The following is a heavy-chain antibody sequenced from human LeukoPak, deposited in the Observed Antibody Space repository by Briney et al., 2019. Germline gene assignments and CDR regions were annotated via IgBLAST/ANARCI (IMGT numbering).Heavy chain of an antibody. CDR3: AKDRQPGGMGDY. CDR1: GFTFSTFG. J-gene: IGHJ4*02. D-gene: IGHD2-2*01. V-gene: IGHV3-30*18. CDR2: ISQDGDNK. Sequence: GRSLRLSCAASGFTFSTFGKHWVRQAPGKGLEWVALISQDGDNKYYADSVKGRFTISRDNSKHTLYLQMNSLRAEDTAVYYCAKDRQPGGMGDYWGQGTLVTVSS.